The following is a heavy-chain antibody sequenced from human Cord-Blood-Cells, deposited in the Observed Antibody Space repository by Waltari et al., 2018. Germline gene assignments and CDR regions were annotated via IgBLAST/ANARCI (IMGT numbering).Heavy chain of an antibody. V-gene: IGHV4-34*01. CDR3: ARATSWGWGAFDI. J-gene: IGHJ3*02. D-gene: IGHD3-16*01. CDR2: INHSGST. Sequence: QVQLQQWGAGLLKPSETLSLTCAVYGGSFSGYYWSWIHQPPGKGLEWIGEINHSGSTNYNPSLKSRVTISVDTSKNQFSLKLSSVTAADTAVYYCARATSWGWGAFDIWGQGTMVTVSS. CDR1: GGSFSGYY.